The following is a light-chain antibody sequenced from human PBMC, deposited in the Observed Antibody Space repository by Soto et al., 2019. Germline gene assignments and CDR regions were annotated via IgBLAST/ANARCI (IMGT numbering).Light chain of an antibody. CDR1: SSDIGSYNL. J-gene: IGLJ2*01. CDR2: EVS. V-gene: IGLV2-23*02. Sequence: QSALTQPASVSGSPGQSITISCSGTSSDIGSYNLVSWYQQHPGKAPKLMIFEVSRLPSGVSSRFSGSKSGNMASLTISGLQAEDEAEYYCSSRAGTDVLVVFGGGTKLTVL. CDR3: SSRAGTDVLVV.